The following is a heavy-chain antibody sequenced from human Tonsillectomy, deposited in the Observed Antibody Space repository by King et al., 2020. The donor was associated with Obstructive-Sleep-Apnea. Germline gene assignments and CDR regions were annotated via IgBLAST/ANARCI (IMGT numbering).Heavy chain of an antibody. CDR2: ILPQLGTA. D-gene: IGHD1-26*01. Sequence: QLVQSGAEVKKPGSSVKISCKASGGSFSNYPISWVRQAPGQGLEWMGGILPQLGTANYPQKFQGRVTISADESTNTAFMELRNLRSDDTAVFYCATGIVGITPFDYWGQGTPVTVSS. CDR3: ATGIVGITPFDY. J-gene: IGHJ4*02. V-gene: IGHV1-69*12. CDR1: GGSFSNYP.